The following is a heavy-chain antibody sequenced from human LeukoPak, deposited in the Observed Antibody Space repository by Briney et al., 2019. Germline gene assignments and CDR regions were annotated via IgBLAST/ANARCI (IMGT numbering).Heavy chain of an antibody. D-gene: IGHD2-21*01. Sequence: SETLSLTCTVPGDSISTSNYYWGWVRQPRGEGLEWIVSIFYNGITYDNPSLKSRVTISIDSSKNQFSLKMSFVTAADTAVYYCARHEWTLLGLPGTRRDYSNMDVWGEGTTVIVSS. V-gene: IGHV4-39*01. CDR2: IFYNGIT. J-gene: IGHJ6*03. CDR1: GDSISTSNYY. CDR3: ARHEWTLLGLPGTRRDYSNMDV.